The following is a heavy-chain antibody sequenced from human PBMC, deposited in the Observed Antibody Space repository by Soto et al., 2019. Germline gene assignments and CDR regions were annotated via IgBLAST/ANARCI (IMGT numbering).Heavy chain of an antibody. J-gene: IGHJ3*02. CDR3: ARPLLYCSSTSCYTQDAFDI. CDR1: GGSISSGGYY. Sequence: SETLSLTCTVSGGSISSGGYYWSWIRQHPGKGLEWIGYIYYSGSTYYNPSLKSRVTISVDTSKNQFSLKLSSVTAADTAVYYFARPLLYCSSTSCYTQDAFDIWGQGTMVTVSS. V-gene: IGHV4-31*03. CDR2: IYYSGST. D-gene: IGHD2-2*02.